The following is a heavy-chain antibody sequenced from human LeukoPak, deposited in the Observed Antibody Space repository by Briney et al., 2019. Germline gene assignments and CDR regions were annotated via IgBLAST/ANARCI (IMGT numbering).Heavy chain of an antibody. D-gene: IGHD6-13*01. Sequence: ASVKVSCKASGFTFTSSAMQWVRQARGQRLEWIGWIVVASAYTNYAQRFQERVTITRDMSTSTAYMELSSLTSEDTAVYYCATGTHSSSWPYFDYWGQGTLVTVSS. J-gene: IGHJ4*02. V-gene: IGHV1-58*02. CDR1: GFTFTSSA. CDR2: IVVASAYT. CDR3: ATGTHSSSWPYFDY.